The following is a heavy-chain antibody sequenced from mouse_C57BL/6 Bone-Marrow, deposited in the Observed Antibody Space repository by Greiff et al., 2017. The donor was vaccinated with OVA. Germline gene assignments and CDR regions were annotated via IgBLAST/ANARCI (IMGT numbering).Heavy chain of an antibody. J-gene: IGHJ2*01. Sequence: VQLQQPGAELVRPGSSVKLSCKASGYTFTSYWMHWVKQRPIQGLEWIGNIDPSDSETHYNQKFKDKATLTVDKSSSTAYTQLSSLTSEDSAVYYCARWVKRGFDYWGQGTTLTVSS. CDR3: ARWVKRGFDY. CDR1: GYTFTSYW. CDR2: IDPSDSET. V-gene: IGHV1-52*01.